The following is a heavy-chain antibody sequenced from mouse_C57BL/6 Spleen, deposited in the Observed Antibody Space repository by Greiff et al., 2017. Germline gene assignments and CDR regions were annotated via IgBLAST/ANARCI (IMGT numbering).Heavy chain of an antibody. D-gene: IGHD1-1*01. J-gene: IGHJ2*01. CDR3: ARRHYYGSSYDY. CDR1: GFTFSSYG. V-gene: IGHV5-6*02. CDR2: ISSGGSYT. Sequence: EVKLMESGGDLVKPGGSLKLSCAASGFTFSSYGMSWVRQTPDKRLEWVATISSGGSYTYSPDSVKGRFTISRDNAKNTLYLQMSSLKSEDTAMYYCARRHYYGSSYDYWGQGTTLTVSS.